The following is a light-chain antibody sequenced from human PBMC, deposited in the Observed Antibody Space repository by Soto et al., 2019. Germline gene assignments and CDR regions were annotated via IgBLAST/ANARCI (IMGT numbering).Light chain of an antibody. CDR2: KAS. CDR1: HSIGSW. Sequence: DIQMTQSPSTLSASVGDRVTITCRASHSIGSWLAWYQQKPGQAPKLLIYKASNLQSGVPSTFSGSGSGTEFTLTISSLQPDDSAMYYCQQYDSYPFTFGQGTKLQIK. CDR3: QQYDSYPFT. V-gene: IGKV1-5*03. J-gene: IGKJ2*01.